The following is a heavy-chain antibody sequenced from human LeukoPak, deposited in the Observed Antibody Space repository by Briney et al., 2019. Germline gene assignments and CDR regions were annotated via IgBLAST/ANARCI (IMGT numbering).Heavy chain of an antibody. CDR2: IYTSGST. CDR3: ARENGDYDP. CDR1: GGSISSGSYY. V-gene: IGHV4-61*02. D-gene: IGHD4-17*01. Sequence: PSETLSLTCTVSGGSISSGSYYWSWIRQPAGKGLEWIGRIYTSGSTNYNPSLKSRVTISVDTSKNQFSLKLSSVTAADTAVYYCARENGDYDPWGQGTLVTVSS. J-gene: IGHJ5*02.